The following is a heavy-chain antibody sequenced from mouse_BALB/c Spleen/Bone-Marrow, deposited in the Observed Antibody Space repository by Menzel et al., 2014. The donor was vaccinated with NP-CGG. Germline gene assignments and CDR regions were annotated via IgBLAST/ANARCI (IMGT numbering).Heavy chain of an antibody. D-gene: IGHD2-14*01. CDR1: GFTFSDFY. J-gene: IGHJ1*01. Sequence: EVHLVESGGGLVQPGGSLRLSCATSGFTFSDFYMEWVRQPPGKRLEWIAASRNKANDYTTEYSASVKGRFIVSRDTSQSILYLQMNALRAEDTAFYYCARDRYDEGDWYFDVWGAGTTVTVSS. CDR2: SRNKANDYTT. CDR3: ARDRYDEGDWYFDV. V-gene: IGHV7-1*02.